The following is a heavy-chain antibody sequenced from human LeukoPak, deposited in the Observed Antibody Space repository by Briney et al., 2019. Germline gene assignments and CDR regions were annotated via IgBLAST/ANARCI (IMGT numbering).Heavy chain of an antibody. J-gene: IGHJ3*02. V-gene: IGHV1-2*02. CDR1: GYTFTDYY. D-gene: IGHD7-27*01. CDR2: INPKSGGT. Sequence: ASVKVSCKASGYTFTDYYMHWVRQAPGQGLEWMGWINPKSGGTNYAQKFQGRVTMTRDTSISTAYMELSKLRSDDTPVYYCARWPVTGDDAFDIWGQGTMVTVSS. CDR3: ARWPVTGDDAFDI.